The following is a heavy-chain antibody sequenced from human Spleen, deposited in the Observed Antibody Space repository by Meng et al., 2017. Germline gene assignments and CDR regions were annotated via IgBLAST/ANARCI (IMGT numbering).Heavy chain of an antibody. Sequence: GESLKISCTASDFTFSGSDVHWVRQASGKGLEWVGRIRSKSDTYATAYAASVKGRFTLSRDNSKNTLFLQMNSLRADDTAVYYCAKVLSGYSYARFDYWGHGTLVTVSS. CDR3: AKVLSGYSYARFDY. J-gene: IGHJ4*01. CDR2: IRSKSDTYAT. V-gene: IGHV3-73*01. D-gene: IGHD5-18*01. CDR1: DFTFSGSD.